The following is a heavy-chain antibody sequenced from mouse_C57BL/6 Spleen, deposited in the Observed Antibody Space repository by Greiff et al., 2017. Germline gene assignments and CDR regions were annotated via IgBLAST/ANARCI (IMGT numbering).Heavy chain of an antibody. CDR3: AREGDYDGNFDY. D-gene: IGHD2-4*01. Sequence: VQLKESGGGLVKPGGSLKLSCAASGFTFSSYAMSWVRQTPEKRLEWVATISDGGSYTYYPANVKGRFTISRDNAKNNLYLQMSHRKSEDTAMYYCAREGDYDGNFDYWGQGTTLTVSS. J-gene: IGHJ2*01. V-gene: IGHV5-4*01. CDR1: GFTFSSYA. CDR2: ISDGGSYT.